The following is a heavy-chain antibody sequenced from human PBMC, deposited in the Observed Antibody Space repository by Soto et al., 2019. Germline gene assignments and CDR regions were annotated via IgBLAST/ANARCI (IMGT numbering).Heavy chain of an antibody. CDR2: LYWDDDT. CDR1: GFSLSCNGVG. J-gene: IGHJ4*02. V-gene: IGHV2-5*02. CDR3: VHSPNSGYSYYFDY. Sequence: SGPTLVNPTQTLTLTCTFSGFSLSCNGVGVGWIRQPPGKALEWLALLYWDDDTRYSPSLKTRLTITKDTSKKQVILTVTNMDPVDTATYFCVHSPNSGYSYYFDYWGQGTLVTVSS. D-gene: IGHD3-22*01.